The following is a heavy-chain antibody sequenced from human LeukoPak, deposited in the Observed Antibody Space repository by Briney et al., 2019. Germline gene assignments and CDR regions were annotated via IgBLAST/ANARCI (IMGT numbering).Heavy chain of an antibody. D-gene: IGHD1-26*01. J-gene: IGHJ6*03. CDR3: ARHRSVRVGTTPSEYYYYVDV. CDR1: GGSISSSSYY. Sequence: PSETLSLTCTVSGGSISSSSYYWGWIRQPPGKGLEWIGSIYYSGSTYYNPSLKSRVTISVDTSKNQFSLKLSSVTAADTAVYYCARHRSVRVGTTPSEYYYYVDVWGKGTTVTVSS. V-gene: IGHV4-39*01. CDR2: IYYSGST.